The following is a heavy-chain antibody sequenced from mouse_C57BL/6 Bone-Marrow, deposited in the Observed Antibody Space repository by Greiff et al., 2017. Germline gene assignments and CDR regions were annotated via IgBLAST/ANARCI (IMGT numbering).Heavy chain of an antibody. CDR3: ARHGWYFDF. CDR1: GFTFSDYY. V-gene: IGHV5-12*01. J-gene: IGHJ1*03. Sequence: EVQRVESGGGLVQPGGSVKLSCAASGFTFSDYYMYWVRQTPGKRLEWVAYICTGGGGTYYPDTVKGRFTLSRDNAKNTLYLQMIRLKSEDTAMYYCARHGWYFDFWGTGTTVTVSS. CDR2: ICTGGGGT.